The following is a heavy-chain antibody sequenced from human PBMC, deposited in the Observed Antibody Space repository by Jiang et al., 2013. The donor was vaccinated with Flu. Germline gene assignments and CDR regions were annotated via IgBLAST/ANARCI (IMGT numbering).Heavy chain of an antibody. Sequence: GSGLVKPSGTLSLTCGVSGGSISSNKWWSWVRRPPGKGLEWIGEIYDSGSTNYNPSLKSRVTISVDKSKNQFSLKLGSLTAADTAVYYCARAGDGQQLAAVGYYYYGMDVWGQGTTVTVSS. J-gene: IGHJ6*02. V-gene: IGHV4-4*02. CDR3: ARAGDGQQLAAVGYYYYGMDV. CDR2: IYDSGST. CDR1: GGSISSNKW. D-gene: IGHD6-6*01.